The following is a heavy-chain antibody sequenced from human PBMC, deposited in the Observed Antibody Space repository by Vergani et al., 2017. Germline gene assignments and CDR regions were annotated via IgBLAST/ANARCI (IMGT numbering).Heavy chain of an antibody. CDR1: GGSISSYY. CDR3: AREGRYYGSGSYLGY. J-gene: IGHJ4*02. D-gene: IGHD3-10*01. Sequence: QVQLQESGPGLVKPSETLSLTCTVSGGSISSYYWSWIRQPPGKGLEWIGYIYYSGSTHYNPSLKSRVTISVDTSKNQFSLKLSSVTAADTAVYYCAREGRYYGSGSYLGYWGQGTLVTVSS. CDR2: IYYSGST. V-gene: IGHV4-59*01.